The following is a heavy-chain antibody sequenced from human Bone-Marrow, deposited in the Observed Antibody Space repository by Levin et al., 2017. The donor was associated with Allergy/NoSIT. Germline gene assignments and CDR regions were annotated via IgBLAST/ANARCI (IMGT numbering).Heavy chain of an antibody. D-gene: IGHD2-15*01. CDR2: IDQSGNT. J-gene: IGHJ4*02. Sequence: ESLKISCAVSNYSISSGFHWGWIRQPPGKGLEWIGSIDQSGNTYYNPSLKSRVTISVDTSKNQFSLRLTSVSAADTAVYYCARTLGYCSGDGCYYYFDCWGQGTLVTVSS. V-gene: IGHV4-38-2*01. CDR3: ARTLGYCSGDGCYYYFDC. CDR1: NYSISSGFH.